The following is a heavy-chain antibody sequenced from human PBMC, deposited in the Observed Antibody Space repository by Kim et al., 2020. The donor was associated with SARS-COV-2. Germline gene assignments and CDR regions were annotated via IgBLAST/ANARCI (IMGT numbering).Heavy chain of an antibody. CDR1: RFTFSTYA. V-gene: IGHV3-23*01. CDR2: ITITDNT. J-gene: IGHJ4*02. Sequence: GGSLRLSCAASRFTFSTYALSWVRQAPGKGLEWVSTITITDNTSYADSVKGRFTLSRDKSRNTLSLQMNSLRVEDTAIYYCAQVRGFAGWGQGTLVTVSP. CDR3: AQVRGFAG. D-gene: IGHD3-10*01.